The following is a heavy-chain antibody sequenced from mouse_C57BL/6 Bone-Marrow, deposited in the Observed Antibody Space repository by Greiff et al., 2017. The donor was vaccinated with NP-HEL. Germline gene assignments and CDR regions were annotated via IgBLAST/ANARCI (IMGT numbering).Heavy chain of an antibody. CDR2: IYPRSGNP. CDR1: GYTFTSYG. Sequence: VQLQQSGAELARPGASVKLSCKASGYTFTSYGISWVKQRTGQGLEWIGEIYPRSGNPYYNEKFKGKATLTADKSSSTAYIELRSLTSEDSAVYFCARAYYYGSSYVGFDYWGQGTTLTVSS. CDR3: ARAYYYGSSYVGFDY. J-gene: IGHJ2*01. V-gene: IGHV1-81*01. D-gene: IGHD1-1*01.